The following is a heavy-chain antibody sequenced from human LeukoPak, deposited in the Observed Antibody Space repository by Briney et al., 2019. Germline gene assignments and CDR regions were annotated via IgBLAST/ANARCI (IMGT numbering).Heavy chain of an antibody. CDR2: FDPEDGET. CDR3: ATGVLMVYAMDY. Sequence: WASVNVSCTVSGYTLTELSMHWVRQAPGKGLEWMGGFDPEDGETIYAQKFQGRVTMTEDTSTDTAYMELSSLRSEDTAVYYCATGVLMVYAMDYWGQGTLVTVSS. CDR1: GYTLTELS. V-gene: IGHV1-24*01. D-gene: IGHD2-8*01. J-gene: IGHJ4*02.